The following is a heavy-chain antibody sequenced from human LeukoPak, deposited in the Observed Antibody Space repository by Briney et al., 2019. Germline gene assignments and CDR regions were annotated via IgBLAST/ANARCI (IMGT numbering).Heavy chain of an antibody. Sequence: GGSLRLSCAASGFTFSSYDMHRVRQPTGKGLEWVSAIGPAGDTYYPDSVKGRFTISRENAKNSLYLQMNSLRAGDTAVYYCARASSFYHDSASYSCFDYWGQGTLVTVSS. CDR2: IGPAGDT. D-gene: IGHD3-10*01. V-gene: IGHV3-13*01. CDR1: GFTFSSYD. J-gene: IGHJ4*02. CDR3: ARASSFYHDSASYSCFDY.